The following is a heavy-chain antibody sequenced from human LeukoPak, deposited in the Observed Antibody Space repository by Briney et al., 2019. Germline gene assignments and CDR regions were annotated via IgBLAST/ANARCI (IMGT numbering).Heavy chain of an antibody. CDR3: GRKISGSYYGLDY. D-gene: IGHD1-26*01. CDR2: IYSSDSET. J-gene: IGHJ4*02. CDR1: GYTFTNYW. Sequence: GESLKISCKGSGYTFTNYWIGWVRQMPGKGLEWMGIIYSSDSETRYSPPFQGQVTISVDKSISTAYLQWSSLKASDTAMYYCGRKISGSYYGLDYWGQGTLVTVSS. V-gene: IGHV5-51*01.